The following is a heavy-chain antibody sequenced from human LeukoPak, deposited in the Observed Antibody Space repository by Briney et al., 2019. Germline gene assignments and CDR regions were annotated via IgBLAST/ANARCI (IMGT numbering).Heavy chain of an antibody. Sequence: SETLSLTCTVSGGSISSGDYYWSWIRQPPGKGLEWIGYIYYSGSTYYNPSLKSRVTISVDTSKNQFSLKLSSVTAADAAVYYCARGPVKGAFDIWGQGTMVTVSS. V-gene: IGHV4-30-4*01. CDR3: ARGPVKGAFDI. CDR2: IYYSGST. CDR1: GGSISSGDYY. J-gene: IGHJ3*02.